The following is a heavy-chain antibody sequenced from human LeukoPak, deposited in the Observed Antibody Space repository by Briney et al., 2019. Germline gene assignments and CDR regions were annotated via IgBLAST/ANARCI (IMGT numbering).Heavy chain of an antibody. J-gene: IGHJ4*02. V-gene: IGHV3-49*03. CDR1: GFTFGDYA. D-gene: IGHD2-15*01. CDR3: TRGQDIVVVVAATPPNFDY. Sequence: GRSLRLSCTASGFTFGDYAMSWFRQAPGKGLEWVGFIRSKAYGGTTEYAASVKGRFTISRDDSKSIAYLQMNSLKTEDTAVYYCTRGQDIVVVVAATPPNFDYWGQGTLATVSS. CDR2: IRSKAYGGTT.